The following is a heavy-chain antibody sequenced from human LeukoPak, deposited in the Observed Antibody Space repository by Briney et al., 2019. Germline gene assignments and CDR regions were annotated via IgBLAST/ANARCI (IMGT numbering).Heavy chain of an antibody. J-gene: IGHJ4*02. CDR2: TYYSGST. CDR3: ARGPYGRFDY. V-gene: IGHV4-59*01. D-gene: IGHD2-21*01. Sequence: PSETLSLTCIVSGDSPSSSYWNWIRQPPGKGLEWIGYTYYSGSTNYNPSLKSRVSMSLDTSKNQFSLKLSSVTAADTAVYYCARGPYGRFDYWGQGMLVTVSS. CDR1: GDSPSSSY.